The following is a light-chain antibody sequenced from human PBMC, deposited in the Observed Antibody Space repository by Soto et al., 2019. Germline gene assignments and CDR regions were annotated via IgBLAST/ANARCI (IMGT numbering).Light chain of an antibody. V-gene: IGKV1-27*01. Sequence: DIQMTQSPSSLSASVGDRVTITCRASQGIRNYLVWYQQKPGKAPKILIYAASTLQSGVPSRFSGSGSGTDFTLTISTLQPEDVATYYCQKYNSAPHTFGGGTKVEIK. CDR2: AAS. CDR1: QGIRNY. J-gene: IGKJ4*01. CDR3: QKYNSAPHT.